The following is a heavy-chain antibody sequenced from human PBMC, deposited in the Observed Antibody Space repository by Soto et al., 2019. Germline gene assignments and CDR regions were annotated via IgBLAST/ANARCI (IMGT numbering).Heavy chain of an antibody. CDR1: GDSVSSNSAA. J-gene: IGHJ6*02. CDR2: TYYRSKWYN. V-gene: IGHV6-1*01. D-gene: IGHD3-10*01. Sequence: PSQTLSLTCAISGDSVSSNSAAWNWIRQSPSRGLEWLGRTYYRSKWYNDYAVSVKSRITINPDTSKNQFSPQLNSVTPEDTAVYYCARGSYGSGSQDYYYYGMDVWGQGTTVTVSS. CDR3: ARGSYGSGSQDYYYYGMDV.